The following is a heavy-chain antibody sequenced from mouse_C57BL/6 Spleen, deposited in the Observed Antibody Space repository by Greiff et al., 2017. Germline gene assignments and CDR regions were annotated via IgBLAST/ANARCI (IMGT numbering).Heavy chain of an antibody. V-gene: IGHV14-4*01. CDR3: TKDSSGYGNY. J-gene: IGHJ2*01. CDR1: GFNIKDDY. D-gene: IGHD3-2*02. CDR2: IDPENGDT. Sequence: VQLQQSGAELVRPGASVKLSCTASGFNIKDDYMHWVKQRPEQGLEGIGWIDPENGDTEYASKFQGKATITADTSSNTAYLQLSSLTSEDTAVYYCTKDSSGYGNYWGQGTTLTVSS.